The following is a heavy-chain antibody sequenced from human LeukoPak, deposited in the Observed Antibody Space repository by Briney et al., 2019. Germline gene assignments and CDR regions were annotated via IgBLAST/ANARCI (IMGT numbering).Heavy chain of an antibody. J-gene: IGHJ3*01. CDR3: ARGTYCSNTTCYPLGVFDV. V-gene: IGHV3-11*04. CDR2: ISSSGSTI. Sequence: PGGSLRLSCAASGFTFSDYYMSWIRQAPGKGLEWVSYISSSGSTIYYADSVKGRFTISRDNAKNSLSLQMNSLRAEDTAVYYCARGTYCSNTTCYPLGVFDVWGQGTMVTVSS. D-gene: IGHD2-2*01. CDR1: GFTFSDYY.